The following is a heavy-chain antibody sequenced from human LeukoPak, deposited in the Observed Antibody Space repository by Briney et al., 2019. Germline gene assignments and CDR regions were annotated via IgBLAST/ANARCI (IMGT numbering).Heavy chain of an antibody. V-gene: IGHV3-48*04. CDR1: GFIVNTNY. CDR2: ISSDTYTR. Sequence: GGSLRLSCAASGFIVNTNYMSWVRQAPGKGLEWISYISSDTYTRHYADSVRGRFTISRDNAKNSLYLQMNSLRAEDTAVYYCARDSGDYEASQAIDYWGQGTLVTVSS. CDR3: ARDSGDYEASQAIDY. J-gene: IGHJ4*02. D-gene: IGHD3-22*01.